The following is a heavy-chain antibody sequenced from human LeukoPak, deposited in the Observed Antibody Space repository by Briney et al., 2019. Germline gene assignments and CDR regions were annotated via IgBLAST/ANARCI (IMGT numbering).Heavy chain of an antibody. CDR2: ISSSGSTI. CDR3: ARDFGGYYYFDY. J-gene: IGHJ4*02. CDR1: GFTFSSYA. Sequence: GGSLRLSCAASGFTFSSYAMSWVRQAPGKGLEWVSYISSSGSTIYYADPVKGRFTISRDNAKNSLYLQMNSLRAEDTAVYYCARDFGGYYYFDYWGQGTLVTVSS. D-gene: IGHD1-26*01. V-gene: IGHV3-48*03.